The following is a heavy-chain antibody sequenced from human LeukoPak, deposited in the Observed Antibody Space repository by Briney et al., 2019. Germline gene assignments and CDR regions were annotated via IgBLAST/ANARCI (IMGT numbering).Heavy chain of an antibody. CDR1: GFTFSSYA. CDR2: ISSSSSYI. Sequence: PGGSLRLSCAASGFTFSSYAMHWVRQAPGKGLEWVSSISSSSSYIYYADSVKGRFTISRDNAKNSLYLQMNSLRAEDTAVYYCARTGLVVTAIFFDYWGQGTLVTVSS. V-gene: IGHV3-21*01. CDR3: ARTGLVVTAIFFDY. D-gene: IGHD2-21*02. J-gene: IGHJ4*02.